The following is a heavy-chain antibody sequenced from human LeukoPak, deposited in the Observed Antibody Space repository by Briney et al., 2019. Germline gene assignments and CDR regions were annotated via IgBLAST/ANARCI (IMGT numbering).Heavy chain of an antibody. J-gene: IGHJ4*02. Sequence: SETLSLTCTVSGGSISSYYWSWIRQPAGKGLECIGRIDTSGSTNDNPSLKSRVTMSVDTSKNQFSLQPSSVTAADTAVYYCARDEGGTKGFFDYWGQGTLVTVSS. D-gene: IGHD1-1*01. V-gene: IGHV4-4*07. CDR3: ARDEGGTKGFFDY. CDR1: GGSISSYY. CDR2: IDTSGST.